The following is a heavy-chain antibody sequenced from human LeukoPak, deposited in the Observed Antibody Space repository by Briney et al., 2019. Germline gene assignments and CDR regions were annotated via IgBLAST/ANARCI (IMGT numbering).Heavy chain of an antibody. D-gene: IGHD3-9*01. J-gene: IGHJ4*02. V-gene: IGHV3-30*04. CDR1: GFTFSSYA. CDR3: ARDGHTPHDILTGYLSL. CDR2: ISYDGSNK. Sequence: GGSLRLSCAASGFTFSSYAMHWVRQAPGKGLEWVAVISYDGSNKYYADSVKGRFTISRDNSKNTLYLQMNSLRAEDTAVYYCARDGHTPHDILTGYLSLWGQGTLVTVSS.